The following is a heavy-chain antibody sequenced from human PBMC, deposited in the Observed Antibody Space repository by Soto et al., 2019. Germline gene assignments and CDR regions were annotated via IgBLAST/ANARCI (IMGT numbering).Heavy chain of an antibody. D-gene: IGHD5-18*01. Sequence: QVQLVRSGAEVKKPGSSVKVSCKASGGTFSSYAISWVRQAPGQGLEWMGGIIPILGTANYAQKFQGRVTITADESTSTAYMELSSLRSEDTAVYYCARVMYSYGQRDAFDYWGQGTLVTVSS. V-gene: IGHV1-69*11. CDR3: ARVMYSYGQRDAFDY. J-gene: IGHJ4*02. CDR2: IIPILGTA. CDR1: GGTFSSYA.